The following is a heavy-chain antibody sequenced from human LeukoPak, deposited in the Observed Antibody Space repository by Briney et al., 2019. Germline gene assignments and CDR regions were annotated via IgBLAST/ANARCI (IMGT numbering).Heavy chain of an antibody. D-gene: IGHD3-9*01. CDR3: ARGTPYDILTGYYNPGDY. J-gene: IGHJ4*02. Sequence: PGGSLRLSCAASGFTFSSYWMSWVRQAPGKGLEWVANIKQDGSEKYYVDSVKGRFTISRDNAKNTLYLQMNSLRAEDTAVYYCARGTPYDILTGYYNPGDYWGQETLVTVSS. V-gene: IGHV3-7*02. CDR1: GFTFSSYW. CDR2: IKQDGSEK.